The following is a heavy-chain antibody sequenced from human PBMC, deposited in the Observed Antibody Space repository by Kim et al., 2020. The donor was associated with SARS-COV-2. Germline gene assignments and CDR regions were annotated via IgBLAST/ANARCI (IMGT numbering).Heavy chain of an antibody. CDR3: TTEGSNSCYESNVPCSFDY. CDR2: IKSKTDGGKT. V-gene: IGHV3-15*01. Sequence: GGSLRLSCAASGFTFSNAWMSWVRQAPGKGLEWVGRIKSKTDGGKTDYAAPVKGRFTISRDDSKNTLYLQMNSLKTEDTAVYYCTTEGSNSCYESNVPCSFDYWGQGTLVTVSS. J-gene: IGHJ4*02. D-gene: IGHD2-2*01. CDR1: GFTFSNAW.